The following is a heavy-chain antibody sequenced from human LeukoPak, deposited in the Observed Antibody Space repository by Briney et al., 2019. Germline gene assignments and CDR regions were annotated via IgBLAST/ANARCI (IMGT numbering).Heavy chain of an antibody. D-gene: IGHD5-12*01. J-gene: IGHJ4*02. V-gene: IGHV4-38-2*02. Sequence: SETLSLTCTVSGYSISSGYYWGWIRQPPGKGLEWIGSIYHSGSTYYNPSLKSRVTISVDTSKNQFSLKLSSVTAADTAMYYCARVSGYDWESFYDYWGQGSLVAVSS. CDR3: ARVSGYDWESFYDY. CDR2: IYHSGST. CDR1: GYSISSGYY.